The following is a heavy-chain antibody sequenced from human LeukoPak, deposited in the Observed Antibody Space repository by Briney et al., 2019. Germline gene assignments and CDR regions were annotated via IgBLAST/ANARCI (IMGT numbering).Heavy chain of an antibody. CDR2: IYYSGST. CDR3: ARRTRYSGSVDY. D-gene: IGHD1-26*01. J-gene: IGHJ4*02. Sequence: KPSETLSLTYTVSGGSISSSSYYWGWIRQPPGKGLEWIGSIYYSGSTYYNPSLKSRVTISVDTSKNQFSLKLSSVTAADTAVYYCARRTRYSGSVDYWGQGTLVTVSS. CDR1: GGSISSSSYY. V-gene: IGHV4-39*01.